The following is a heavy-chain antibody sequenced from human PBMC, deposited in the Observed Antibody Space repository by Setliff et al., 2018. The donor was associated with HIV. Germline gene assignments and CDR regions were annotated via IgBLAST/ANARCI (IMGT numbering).Heavy chain of an antibody. D-gene: IGHD6-6*01. Sequence: SVKVSCKASGYTFTNYYIHWVRQAPGQVLEWMGLINPSGGRTSYAQKFQGRLTTTRDTSRSTVYMELSSLRSEDTAVYYCARCIAARPYYYYYMDVWGKGTTVTVSS. V-gene: IGHV1-46*01. J-gene: IGHJ6*03. CDR1: GYTFTNYY. CDR3: ARCIAARPYYYYYMDV. CDR2: INPSGGRT.